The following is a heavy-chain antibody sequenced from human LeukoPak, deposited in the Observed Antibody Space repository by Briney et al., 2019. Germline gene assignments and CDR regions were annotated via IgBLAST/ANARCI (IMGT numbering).Heavy chain of an antibody. CDR2: ISTSSSYI. D-gene: IGHD3-22*01. CDR3: ARDSQYYYDSSGYKF. CDR1: GFTFSSYS. J-gene: IGHJ3*01. Sequence: PGGSLRLSCAASGFTFSSYSMNWVRQAPGNGLEWVSSISTSSSYIYYADSVKGRFTISRDNAKNSLYLQMNSLRAEDTAVYYCARDSQYYYDSSGYKFWGQGTMVTVSS. V-gene: IGHV3-21*01.